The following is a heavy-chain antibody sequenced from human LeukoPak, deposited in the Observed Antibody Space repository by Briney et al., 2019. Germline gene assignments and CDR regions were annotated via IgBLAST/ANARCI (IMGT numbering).Heavy chain of an antibody. CDR3: ARVVVVGDNYFDY. J-gene: IGHJ4*02. V-gene: IGHV1-18*01. CDR1: GYSFTNYA. CDR2: ISAYNGNT. Sequence: ASVKVSCKASGYSFTNYAISWVRQAPGQGLEWMGWISAYNGNTDYAQKLQVRVTMTTDTPTSTAYMELRGLRSDDTAVYYCARVVVVGDNYFDYWGQGTLVTVSS. D-gene: IGHD2-15*01.